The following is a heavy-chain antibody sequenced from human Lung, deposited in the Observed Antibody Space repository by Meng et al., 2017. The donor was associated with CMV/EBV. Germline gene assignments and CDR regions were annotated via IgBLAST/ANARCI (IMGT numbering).Heavy chain of an antibody. V-gene: IGHV3-9*03. J-gene: IGHJ6*02. Sequence: SLRLXXAASGFTFDDYAMHWVRQAPGKGLEWVSGISWNSGSIGYADSVKGRFTISRDNAKNSLYLQMNSLRAEDMALYYCAKGTRNYYYYYGMDVWGQGAXVTVSS. CDR3: AKGTRNYYYYYGMDV. CDR1: GFTFDDYA. CDR2: ISWNSGSI.